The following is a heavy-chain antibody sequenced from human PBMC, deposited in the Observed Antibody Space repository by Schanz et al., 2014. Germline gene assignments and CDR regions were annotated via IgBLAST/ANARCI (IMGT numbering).Heavy chain of an antibody. CDR3: ARVHSASYRYNSPGAFDI. D-gene: IGHD3-16*02. J-gene: IGHJ3*02. Sequence: QVQLVQSGAEVKKPGASVRVSCKASGYSFTTYDVHWVRQATGQGLEWMGWINAHNCNSQYAQKFQGRVNMTRDTVTTTVHLELTRLRPDDTTIYYCARVHSASYRYNSPGAFDIWGQGTRVTVS. CDR2: INAHNCNS. V-gene: IGHV1-18*01. CDR1: GYSFTTYD.